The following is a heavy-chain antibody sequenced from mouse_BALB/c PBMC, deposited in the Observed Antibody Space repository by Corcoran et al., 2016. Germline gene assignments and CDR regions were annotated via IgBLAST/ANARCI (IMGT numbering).Heavy chain of an antibody. Sequence: EVQLQQSGAELVKPGASVKLSCTASGFNIKDTYMHWVKQRPEQGLEWIGRIDPANGNTKYDPKFQGKATITAETSSKTAYLQLSSLTSEDTAVYYCARKYGKGFYFDYWGQGTTLTVSS. CDR2: IDPANGNT. CDR1: GFNIKDTY. J-gene: IGHJ2*01. V-gene: IGHV14-3*02. D-gene: IGHD2-10*02. CDR3: ARKYGKGFYFDY.